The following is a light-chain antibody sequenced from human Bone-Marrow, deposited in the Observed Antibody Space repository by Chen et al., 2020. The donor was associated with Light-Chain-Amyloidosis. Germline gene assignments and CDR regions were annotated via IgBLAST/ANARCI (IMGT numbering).Light chain of an antibody. CDR3: QQANSFPLT. CDR1: QGISSW. Sequence: DIQMTQSPSSVPASVGDRATITCRASQGISSWLVWYQQKPGKAPKLLIYAASSLQSGVPSRFSGSGSGTDFTLTISSLQPEDFATYYCQQANSFPLTFGGGTKVEIK. CDR2: AAS. V-gene: IGKV1-12*01. J-gene: IGKJ4*01.